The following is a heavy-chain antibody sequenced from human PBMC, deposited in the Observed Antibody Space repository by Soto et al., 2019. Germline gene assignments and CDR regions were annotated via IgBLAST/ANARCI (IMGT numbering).Heavy chain of an antibody. CDR1: GGSISSYY. CDR2: IYYSGSP. CDR3: ALSRCGGDCLGSYSSHYYYGMDV. D-gene: IGHD2-21*02. Sequence: SETLSLTCTVSGGSISSYYWSWIRQSPGKGLEWIGYIYYSGSPYYNPSLKSRVTISKDTSKNQFSLKLTSVTAADTATYYCALSRCGGDCLGSYSSHYYYGMDVWGQGTTVTVSS. V-gene: IGHV4-59*01. J-gene: IGHJ6*02.